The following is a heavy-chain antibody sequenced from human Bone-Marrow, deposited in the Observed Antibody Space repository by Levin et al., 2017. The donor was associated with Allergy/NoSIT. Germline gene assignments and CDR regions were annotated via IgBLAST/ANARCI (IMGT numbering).Heavy chain of an antibody. CDR3: ARDDDLSGYTSGPYYFYGMDV. CDR1: GGTFSSYA. V-gene: IGHV1-69*13. D-gene: IGHD5-12*01. J-gene: IGHJ6*02. CDR2: IIPRFGTA. Sequence: ASVKVSCKTSGGTFSSYAISWVRQAPGQGLEWMGGIIPRFGTANYAQKFQGRVTISADESTSTAYMELSSLRSEDTAVYYCARDDDLSGYTSGPYYFYGMDVWGQGTTVTVSS.